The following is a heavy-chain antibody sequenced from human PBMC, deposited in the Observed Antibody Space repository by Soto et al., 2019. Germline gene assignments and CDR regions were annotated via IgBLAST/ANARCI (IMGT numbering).Heavy chain of an antibody. CDR2: IYYSGST. J-gene: IGHJ4*02. Sequence: SETLSLTCTVSGGSISSSSYYWGWIRQPPGKGQEWIGSIYYSGSTYYNPSLKSRVTISVDTSKNQFSLKLSSVTAADTAVYYCARHRLWFGESYYFDYWGQGTLVTVSS. CDR3: ARHRLWFGESYYFDY. CDR1: GGSISSSSYY. D-gene: IGHD3-10*01. V-gene: IGHV4-39*01.